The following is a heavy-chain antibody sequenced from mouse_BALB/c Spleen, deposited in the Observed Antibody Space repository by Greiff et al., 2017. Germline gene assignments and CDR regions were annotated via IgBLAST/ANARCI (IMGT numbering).Heavy chain of an antibody. J-gene: IGHJ4*01. V-gene: IGHV1S34*01. Sequence: LVKTGASVKISCKASGYSFTGYYMPWVKQSHGKSLEWIGYISCYNGATSYNQKFKGKATFTVDTSSSTAYMQFNSLTSEDSAVYYCARWRGTTATNAMDYWGQGTSVTVSS. CDR1: GYSFTGYY. D-gene: IGHD1-2*01. CDR2: ISCYNGAT. CDR3: ARWRGTTATNAMDY.